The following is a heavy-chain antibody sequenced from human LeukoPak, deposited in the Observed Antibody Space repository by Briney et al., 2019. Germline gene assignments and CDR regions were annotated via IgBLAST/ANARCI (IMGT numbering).Heavy chain of an antibody. V-gene: IGHV3-30*02. Sequence: SGGSLRLSCAASGFTFSYHGMHWVRQAPGKGLEWVAFIRNDGSNHYYADSVKGRFTISRDNSKNTLYLQMNSLRAEDTAVYYCAKVQKGAIVVVTGKYYFDYWGQGTLVTVSS. D-gene: IGHD2-21*02. CDR1: GFTFSYHG. J-gene: IGHJ4*02. CDR2: IRNDGSNH. CDR3: AKVQKGAIVVVTGKYYFDY.